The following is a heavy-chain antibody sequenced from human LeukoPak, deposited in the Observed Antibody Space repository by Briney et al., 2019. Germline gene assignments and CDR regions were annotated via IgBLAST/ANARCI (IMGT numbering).Heavy chain of an antibody. CDR2: VSPKTGRT. CDR1: GYTFRSHD. D-gene: IGHD1-1*01. V-gene: IGHV1-8*01. Sequence: ASVKVSCKASGYTFRSHDINWVRQATGQGLEWMGWVSPKTGRTGYAQKFRGRVYMSTNASLSTAYMELSSLRSDDTVVYFCARESERNDGWFDPWGQGTLVTVSS. J-gene: IGHJ5*02. CDR3: ARESERNDGWFDP.